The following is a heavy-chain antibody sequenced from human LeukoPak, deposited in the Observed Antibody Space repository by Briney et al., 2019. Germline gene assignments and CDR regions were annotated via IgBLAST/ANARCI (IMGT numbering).Heavy chain of an antibody. V-gene: IGHV1-69*06. Sequence: GASVKVSCKASGGTFSSYAISWVGQAPGQGLEWMGGIIPIFGTANYAQKFQGRVTITADKSTSTAYMELSSLRSEDTAVYYCASDLGKIAVAGRVRDYWGQGTLVTVSS. D-gene: IGHD6-19*01. J-gene: IGHJ4*02. CDR1: GGTFSSYA. CDR3: ASDLGKIAVAGRVRDY. CDR2: IIPIFGTA.